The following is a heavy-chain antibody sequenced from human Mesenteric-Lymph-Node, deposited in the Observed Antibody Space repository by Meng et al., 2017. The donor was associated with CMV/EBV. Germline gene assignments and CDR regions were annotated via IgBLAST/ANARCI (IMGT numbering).Heavy chain of an antibody. CDR2: IYWDDDK. J-gene: IGHJ4*02. Sequence: QITLKESGPTLVKPTQTLTLTCTFSGFSLSTSGVGVGWIRQPPGKALEWLALIYWDDDKRYSPSLKSRLTITKDTSKNQVVLTMTNMDPVDTATYYCAHSSGIAAAGPFYFDYWGQGTLVTVFS. V-gene: IGHV2-5*02. CDR1: GFSLSTSGVG. CDR3: AHSSGIAAAGPFYFDY. D-gene: IGHD6-13*01.